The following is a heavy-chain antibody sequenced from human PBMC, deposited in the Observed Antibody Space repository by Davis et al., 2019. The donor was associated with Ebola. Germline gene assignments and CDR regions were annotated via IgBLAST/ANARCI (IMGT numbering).Heavy chain of an antibody. CDR3: ARGARFANDY. Sequence: GESLKISCAASGFTFYTHAMSWVRQAPGKGLEWVSDMSGSGDSVYYADSVKGRFTISRDNAKNALYLQMNNLRAEDTAVYYCARGARFANDYWGQGTLVTVSS. CDR2: MSGSGDSV. D-gene: IGHD3-10*01. J-gene: IGHJ4*02. CDR1: GFTFYTHA. V-gene: IGHV3-23*01.